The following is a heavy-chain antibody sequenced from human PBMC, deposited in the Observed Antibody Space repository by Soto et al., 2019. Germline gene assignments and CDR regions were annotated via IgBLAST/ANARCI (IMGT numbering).Heavy chain of an antibody. CDR1: GDSISSADYY. D-gene: IGHD5-18*01. CDR3: ARDRLMATAGTARHYFGLDV. Sequence: SDTLSLTCTVSGDSISSADYYWSWIRQTPGKGLEWIGHIFYSGTTYYNPSLKSRLTISVDTSKNHFSLRLPSVTAADTAVYYCARDRLMATAGTARHYFGLDVWGQGTTVTVSS. CDR2: IFYSGTT. J-gene: IGHJ6*02. V-gene: IGHV4-30-4*02.